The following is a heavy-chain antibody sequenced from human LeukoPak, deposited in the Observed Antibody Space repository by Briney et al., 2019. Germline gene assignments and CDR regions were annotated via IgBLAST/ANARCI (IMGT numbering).Heavy chain of an antibody. J-gene: IGHJ6*03. CDR3: ARHGIVATIYRYYYYYMDV. CDR2: ITYSGST. CDR1: GGSITSNSYY. Sequence: SETLSLTCTVSGGSITSNSYYWGWIRQPPGKGLEWIGSITYSGSTYYNPSLKRRVTISIDTSKNQFSLKLSSVTAADTAVYYCARHGIVATIYRYYYYYMDVWGKGTTVTISS. V-gene: IGHV4-39*01. D-gene: IGHD5-12*01.